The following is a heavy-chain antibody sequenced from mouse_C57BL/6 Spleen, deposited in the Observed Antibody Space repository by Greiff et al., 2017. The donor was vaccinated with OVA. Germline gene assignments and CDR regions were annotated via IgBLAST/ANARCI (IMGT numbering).Heavy chain of an antibody. D-gene: IGHD3-2*02. Sequence: EVMLVESGGGLVKPGGSLKLSCAASGFTFSSYAMSWVRQTPEKRLEWVATISDGGSYTYYPDNVKGRFTISRDNAKNNLYLQMSHLKSEDTAMYYCARARTAQGFDYWGQGTTLTVSS. CDR1: GFTFSSYA. V-gene: IGHV5-4*03. CDR3: ARARTAQGFDY. CDR2: ISDGGSYT. J-gene: IGHJ2*01.